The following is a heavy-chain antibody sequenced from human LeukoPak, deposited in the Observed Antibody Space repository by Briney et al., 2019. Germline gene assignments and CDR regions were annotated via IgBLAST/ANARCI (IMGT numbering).Heavy chain of an antibody. V-gene: IGHV5-51*01. CDR3: ARRGSGTAFDI. D-gene: IGHD2-15*01. CDR1: GFTFSNYA. Sequence: GGSLRLSCAASGFTFSNYAMSWVRQMPGKGLEWMGIIYSGDSDTRYSPSFQGQVTISADKSTSTAYLQWSGLKASDTAMYYCARRGSGTAFDIWGQGTMVTVSS. CDR2: IYSGDSDT. J-gene: IGHJ3*02.